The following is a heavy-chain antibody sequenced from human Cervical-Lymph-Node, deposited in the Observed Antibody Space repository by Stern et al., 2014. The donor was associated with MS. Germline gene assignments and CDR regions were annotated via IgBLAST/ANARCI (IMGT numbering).Heavy chain of an antibody. CDR3: ARGPLLLTPSGSLDY. CDR1: GYTFTSYD. CDR2: TNPNSDNT. J-gene: IGHJ4*02. D-gene: IGHD6-19*01. Sequence: QVQLVQSGAEVKKPGASVKVSCKASGYTFTSYDINWVRHATGQGLEWMGWTNPNSDNTDYAQKFQGRVTMTRNTSISTAYMELSSLRSEDTAVYYCARGPLLLTPSGSLDYWGQGTLVTVSS. V-gene: IGHV1-8*01.